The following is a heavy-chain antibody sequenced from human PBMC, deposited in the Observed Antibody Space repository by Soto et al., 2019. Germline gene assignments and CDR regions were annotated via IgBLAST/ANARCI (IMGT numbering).Heavy chain of an antibody. J-gene: IGHJ4*02. CDR2: IKQDGSEK. D-gene: IGHD3-16*01. CDR1: GFTFSSYW. Sequence: GGSLRLSCAASGFTFSSYWMSWVRQAPGKGLEWVANIKQDGSEKYYVDSVKGRFTISRDNAKNSLYLQMNSLRAEDTAVYYRARDPMAYLRGIKSYQDNRGQETLVAVSS. V-gene: IGHV3-7*01. CDR3: ARDPMAYLRGIKSYQDN.